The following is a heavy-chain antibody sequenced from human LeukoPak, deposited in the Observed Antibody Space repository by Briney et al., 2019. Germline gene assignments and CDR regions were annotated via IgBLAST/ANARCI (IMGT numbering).Heavy chain of an antibody. CDR2: IYYGGST. CDR1: GGSISSYY. CDR3: ARVGSSTNGEIDY. Sequence: PSETLSLTCTVSGGSISSYYWSWIRQPPGKGLEWIGYIYYGGSTNYNPSLKSRVTISVDTSKNQFSLKLSSVTAADTAVYYCARVGSSTNGEIDYWGQGTLVTVSS. D-gene: IGHD2-2*01. V-gene: IGHV4-59*01. J-gene: IGHJ4*02.